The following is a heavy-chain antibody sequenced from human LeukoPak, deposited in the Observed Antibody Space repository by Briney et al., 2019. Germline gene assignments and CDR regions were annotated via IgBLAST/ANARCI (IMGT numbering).Heavy chain of an antibody. V-gene: IGHV4-39*01. CDR1: GGSIRSSYYY. D-gene: IGHD3-10*01. Sequence: PSETLSLTCTVSGGSIRSSYYYWGWIRQPPGKGREWIGSIYDSGSTYYNSSLKSRVIISENTCKNQVSLKLNSVTDAETAVDYCGRHYGPWGQGTLVTVSS. CDR3: GRHYGP. CDR2: IYDSGST. J-gene: IGHJ5*02.